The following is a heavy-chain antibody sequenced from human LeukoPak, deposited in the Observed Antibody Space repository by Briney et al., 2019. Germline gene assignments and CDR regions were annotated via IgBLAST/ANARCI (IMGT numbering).Heavy chain of an antibody. CDR2: INHSGST. V-gene: IGHV4-34*01. CDR1: GGSFSGYY. D-gene: IGHD3-3*01. CDR3: ASYRAFYDFWSGYRNWFDP. J-gene: IGHJ5*02. Sequence: SETLSLTCAVYGGSFSGYYWSWIRQPPGKGLEWIGEINHSGSTNYNPSLKSRVTISVDTSKNQFSLKLSSVTAADTAVYYCASYRAFYDFWSGYRNWFDPWGQGTLVTVSS.